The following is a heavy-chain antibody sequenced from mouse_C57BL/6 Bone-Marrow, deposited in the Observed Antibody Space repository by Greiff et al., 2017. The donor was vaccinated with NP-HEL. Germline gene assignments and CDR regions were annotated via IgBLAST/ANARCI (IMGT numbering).Heavy chain of an antibody. CDR3: ATSGDSPRLSFDY. V-gene: IGHV1-61*01. CDR1: GYTFTSYC. CDR2: IYPSDSET. J-gene: IGHJ2*01. Sequence: QVHVKQPGAELVRPGSSVKLSCKASGYTFTSYCMDWVKQRPGQGLEWIGNIYPSDSETHYNQKFKDKATLTVAKSSSTAYMQLSSLTSEDSAVDYCATSGDSPRLSFDYWGQGTTLTVSS. D-gene: IGHD3-2*01.